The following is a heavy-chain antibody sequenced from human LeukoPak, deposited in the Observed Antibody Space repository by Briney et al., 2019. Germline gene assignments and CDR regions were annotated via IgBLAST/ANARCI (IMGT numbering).Heavy chain of an antibody. CDR3: ARWSSGWSLRDYYYYYMDV. J-gene: IGHJ6*03. D-gene: IGHD6-19*01. V-gene: IGHV4-61*02. CDR1: GGSISSGSYY. CDR2: IYSSGST. Sequence: SETLSLTCTVSGGSISSGSYYWSWIRQPAGKGLEWIGRIYSSGSTNYNPSLKSRVTISVDTSKNQFSLKLSSVTAADTAVYYCARWSSGWSLRDYYYYYMDVWGKGTTVTVSS.